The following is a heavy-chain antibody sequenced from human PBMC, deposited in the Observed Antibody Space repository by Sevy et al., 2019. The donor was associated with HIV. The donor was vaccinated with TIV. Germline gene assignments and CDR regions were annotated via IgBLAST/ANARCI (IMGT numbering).Heavy chain of an antibody. CDR3: ARVVLYYDANYCDY. J-gene: IGHJ4*02. Sequence: GGSLRLSCVASGLTVGSLSINWVRQAPGKGLEWVSLIYSAGTTFYSDSVKGRFTISRDNAKNSVYLQMNSLRDEDTAVYYCARVVLYYDANYCDYWGQGALVTVSS. D-gene: IGHD3-22*01. CDR2: IYSAGTT. CDR1: GLTVGSLS. V-gene: IGHV3-66*01.